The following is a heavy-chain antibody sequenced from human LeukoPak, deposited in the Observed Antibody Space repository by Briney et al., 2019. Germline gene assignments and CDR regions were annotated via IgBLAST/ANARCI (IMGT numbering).Heavy chain of an antibody. D-gene: IGHD3-9*01. CDR2: IWYDGSNK. CDR1: GFTFSSYG. J-gene: IGHJ4*02. CDR3: ARDSWDDILTGYSFHFDY. Sequence: TGGSLRLSCAASGFTFSSYGMHWVRQAPGKGLEWVAVIWYDGSNKYYADSVKGRFTISRDNSKNTLYLLMNSLRAEDTAVYYCARDSWDDILTGYSFHFDYWGQGTLVTVSS. V-gene: IGHV3-33*01.